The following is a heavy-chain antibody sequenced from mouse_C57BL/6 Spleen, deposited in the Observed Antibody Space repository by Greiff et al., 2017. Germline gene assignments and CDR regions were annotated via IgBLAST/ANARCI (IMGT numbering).Heavy chain of an antibody. V-gene: IGHV1-22*01. J-gene: IGHJ3*01. D-gene: IGHD3-3*01. CDR2: INPNNGGT. CDR3: ARLESGIGGTGFAY. CDR1: GYTFTDYN. Sequence: EVKLQESGPELVKPGASVKMSCKASGYTFTDYNMHWVKQSHGKSLEWIGYINPNNGGTSYNQKFKGKATLTVNKSSSTAYMELRSLTSEDSAVYYCARLESGIGGTGFAYWGQGTLVTVSA.